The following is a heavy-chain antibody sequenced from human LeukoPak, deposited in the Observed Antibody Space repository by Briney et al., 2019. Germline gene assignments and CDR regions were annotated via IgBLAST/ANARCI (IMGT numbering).Heavy chain of an antibody. D-gene: IGHD6-19*01. Sequence: SETLSLTCTVSGGSISSYYWSWIRQPPGKGLEWIGYIHYTGSTNYNPSLKSRVTISIDTSKSHFSLKLSSVTAADTAVYYCARGIAVAGTSFGPVAYWGQGALVTVSS. CDR3: ARGIAVAGTSFGPVAY. CDR2: IHYTGST. CDR1: GGSISSYY. V-gene: IGHV4-59*01. J-gene: IGHJ4*02.